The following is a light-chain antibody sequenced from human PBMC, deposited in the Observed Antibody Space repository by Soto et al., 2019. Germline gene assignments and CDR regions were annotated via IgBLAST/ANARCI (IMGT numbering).Light chain of an antibody. J-gene: IGKJ2*01. CDR3: QQYGSSPPYT. CDR1: QSVSSNY. Sequence: EIVLTQSPGTLSLSPGERATLSCRASQSVSSNYLAWYQQKPGQAPRLLIYGASSRATGIPDRFSGSGSVTDFTLTISRLEPEDFAVYYCQQYGSSPPYTFGQGTKLEIK. V-gene: IGKV3-20*01. CDR2: GAS.